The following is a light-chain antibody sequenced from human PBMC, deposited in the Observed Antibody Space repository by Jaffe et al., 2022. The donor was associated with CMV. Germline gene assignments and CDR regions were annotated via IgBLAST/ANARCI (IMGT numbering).Light chain of an antibody. J-gene: IGKJ3*01. CDR1: QSISNS. CDR2: TAS. Sequence: DIQMTQSPSSLSASVGDRVTITCRASQSISNSLNWYQQKPGEAPKLLINTASSLQSGVPSRFSGSGSGTDFTLTISSLQPEDFATYYCQQSYSTPTFGPGTKVDIK. CDR3: QQSYSTPT. V-gene: IGKV1-39*01.